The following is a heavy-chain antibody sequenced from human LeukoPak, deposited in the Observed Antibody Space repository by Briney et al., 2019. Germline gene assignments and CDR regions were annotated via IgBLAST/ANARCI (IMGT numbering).Heavy chain of an antibody. CDR3: ARDLGDSSGYYSGFDY. D-gene: IGHD3-22*01. V-gene: IGHV3-30-3*01. Sequence: GGSLRLSCAASGFTFSSYAMHWVRQAPGKGLERVAVISYDGSNKYYADSAKGRFTISRDNSKNTLYLQMNSLRAEDTAVYYCARDLGDSSGYYSGFDYWGQGTLVTVSS. J-gene: IGHJ4*02. CDR1: GFTFSSYA. CDR2: ISYDGSNK.